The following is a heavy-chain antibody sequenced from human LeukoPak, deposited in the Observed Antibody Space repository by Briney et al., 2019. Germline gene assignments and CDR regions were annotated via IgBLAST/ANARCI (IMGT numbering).Heavy chain of an antibody. CDR3: ARATAQYSSSSSDY. V-gene: IGHV1-18*01. CDR1: GYTFTSYG. CDR2: ISAYNGNT. Sequence: ASVKVSCKASGYTFTSYGISWVRQAPGQGLEWMGWISAYNGNTNYAQKLQGRVTMTTDTSTSTAYMELSRLRSEDTAVYYCARATAQYSSSSSDYWGQGTLVTVSS. J-gene: IGHJ4*02. D-gene: IGHD6-6*01.